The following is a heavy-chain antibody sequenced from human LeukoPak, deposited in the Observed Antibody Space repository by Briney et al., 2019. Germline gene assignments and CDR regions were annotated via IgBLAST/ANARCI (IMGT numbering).Heavy chain of an antibody. Sequence: SSETLSLTCTVSGYSISSGYYWGWIRQPPGKGLEGIGTIYHSGGTYYTPSLKSRVTISVDTSKNQFSLKLTSVTAADTAVYYCARVRGYCSSTICYRYYFDYWGQGTLVTVSS. V-gene: IGHV4-38-2*02. CDR2: IYHSGGT. CDR1: GYSISSGYY. CDR3: ARVRGYCSSTICYRYYFDY. D-gene: IGHD2-2*01. J-gene: IGHJ4*02.